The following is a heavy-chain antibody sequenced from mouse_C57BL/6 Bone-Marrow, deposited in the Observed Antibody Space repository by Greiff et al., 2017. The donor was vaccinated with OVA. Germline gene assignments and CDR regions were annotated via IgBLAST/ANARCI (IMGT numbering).Heavy chain of an antibody. CDR3: ARNYYGRYYFDY. Sequence: EVKVVESGGGLVKPGGSLKLSCAASGFTFSDYGMHWVRQAPEKGLEWVAYISSGSSTIYYADTVKGRFTFSRDNDKNTLILQMNSLRSEDTAMDYYARNYYGRYYFDYWGQGTTLTVSA. CDR1: GFTFSDYG. D-gene: IGHD1-1*01. CDR2: ISSGSSTI. V-gene: IGHV5-17*01. J-gene: IGHJ2*01.